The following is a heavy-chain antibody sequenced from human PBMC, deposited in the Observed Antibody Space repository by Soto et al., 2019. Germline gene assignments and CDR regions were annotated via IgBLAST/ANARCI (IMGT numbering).Heavy chain of an antibody. J-gene: IGHJ6*02. CDR2: IKQDGSEK. CDR3: ARVDILTVYGCMDV. D-gene: IGHD3-9*01. Sequence: VAALIFSCAASGGTFSSYWMSWVRQAPGKGLEWVANIKQDGSEKYFVDSVKGRFTISRDNAKNSLYLQMNSMRAEDTAVYYCARVDILTVYGCMDVWGQGTTVTVSS. CDR1: GGTFSSYW. V-gene: IGHV3-7*03.